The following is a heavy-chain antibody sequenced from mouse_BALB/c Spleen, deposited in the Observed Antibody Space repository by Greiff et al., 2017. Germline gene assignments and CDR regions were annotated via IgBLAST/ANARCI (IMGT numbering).Heavy chain of an antibody. D-gene: IGHD2-10*02. CDR3: AREGYGNYENY. Sequence: EVKLMESGGGLVKPGGSLKLSCAASGFTFSSYAMSWVRQTPEKRLEWVASISSGGSTYYPDSVKGRFTISRDNARNILYLQMSSLRSEDTAMYYCAREGYGNYENYWGQGTTLTVSS. CDR1: GFTFSSYA. J-gene: IGHJ2*01. CDR2: ISSGGST. V-gene: IGHV5-6-5*01.